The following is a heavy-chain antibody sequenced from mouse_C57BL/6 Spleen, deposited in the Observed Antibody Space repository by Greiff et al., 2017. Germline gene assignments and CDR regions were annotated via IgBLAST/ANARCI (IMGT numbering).Heavy chain of an antibody. Sequence: EVMLVESGGGLVKPGGSLKLSCAASGFTFSDYGMHWVRQAPEKGLEWVAYISSGSSTIYYADTVKGRFTISRDNAKNTLFLQMTSLRSEDTAMYYCARDSYDYAMDYWGQGTSVTVSS. CDR2: ISSGSSTI. D-gene: IGHD3-3*01. J-gene: IGHJ4*01. CDR3: ARDSYDYAMDY. CDR1: GFTFSDYG. V-gene: IGHV5-17*01.